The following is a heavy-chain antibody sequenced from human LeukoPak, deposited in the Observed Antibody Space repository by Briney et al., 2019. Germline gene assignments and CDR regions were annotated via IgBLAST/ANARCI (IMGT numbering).Heavy chain of an antibody. CDR1: GFTVSNSY. V-gene: IGHV3-53*01. Sequence: GGSLRPSCAASGFTVSNSYMSWVRQAPGKGLEWVSIIYSGGSTNHADSVKGRFTTSRDTSKNTLYLQMNSLRAEDTAVYYCARGPTAVSAGYWGQGTLVTVSS. D-gene: IGHD3-10*01. J-gene: IGHJ4*02. CDR2: IYSGGST. CDR3: ARGPTAVSAGY.